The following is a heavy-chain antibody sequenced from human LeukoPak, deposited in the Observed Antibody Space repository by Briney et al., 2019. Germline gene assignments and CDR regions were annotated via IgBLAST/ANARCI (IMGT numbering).Heavy chain of an antibody. CDR2: ISAYNGNT. CDR3: ARENGDGYNRYYYYGMDV. CDR1: GYTFTSYY. D-gene: IGHD5-24*01. Sequence: ASVKVSCKASGYTFTSYYMHWVRQAPGQGLEWMGWISAYNGNTNYAQKLQGRVTMTTDTSTSTAYMELRSLRSDDTAVYYCARENGDGYNRYYYYGMDVWGQGTTVTVSS. J-gene: IGHJ6*02. V-gene: IGHV1-18*04.